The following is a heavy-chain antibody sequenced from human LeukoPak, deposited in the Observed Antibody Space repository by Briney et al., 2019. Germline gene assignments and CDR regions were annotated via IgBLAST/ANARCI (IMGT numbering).Heavy chain of an antibody. CDR3: ARDIRVGATSDY. CDR2: ISGSGGST. CDR1: GFTFSSYA. V-gene: IGHV3-23*01. Sequence: GGSLRLSCAASGFTFSSYAMSWVRQAPGKGLEWVSAISGSGGSTYYADSVKGRFTISRDISKNTLYLQMNSLRAEDTAVYYCARDIRVGATSDYWGQGTLVTVSS. D-gene: IGHD1-26*01. J-gene: IGHJ4*02.